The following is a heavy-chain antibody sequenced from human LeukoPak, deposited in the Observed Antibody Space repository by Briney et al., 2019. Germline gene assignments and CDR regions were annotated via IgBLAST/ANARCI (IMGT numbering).Heavy chain of an antibody. Sequence: GESLKISCKGSGYSFTSYWIGWVRQMPGKGLEWMGIIYPGDSDTRYSPSFQGQVTISADKSISTAYLQWSSLKASDTAMYYCARRDLYEAAAAGTSAAAFDIWGQGTMVTVSS. CDR2: IYPGDSDT. V-gene: IGHV5-51*01. CDR3: ARRDLYEAAAAGTSAAAFDI. CDR1: GYSFTSYW. J-gene: IGHJ3*02. D-gene: IGHD6-13*01.